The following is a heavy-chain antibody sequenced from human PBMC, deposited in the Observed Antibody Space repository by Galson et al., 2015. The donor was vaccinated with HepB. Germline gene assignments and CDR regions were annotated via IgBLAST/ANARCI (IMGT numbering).Heavy chain of an antibody. D-gene: IGHD1-7*01. V-gene: IGHV3-30*03. CDR3: AREDNWNYWVY. CDR1: GFTFANYG. Sequence: SLRLSCAASGFTFANYGLHWVRQAPGKGLEWVAIISYDGSDKKYADSVKGRFTVSRDSSKNTLYLQLHSVRTEDTAVYYCAREDNWNYWVYWGQGTLVTVSS. CDR2: ISYDGSDK. J-gene: IGHJ4*02.